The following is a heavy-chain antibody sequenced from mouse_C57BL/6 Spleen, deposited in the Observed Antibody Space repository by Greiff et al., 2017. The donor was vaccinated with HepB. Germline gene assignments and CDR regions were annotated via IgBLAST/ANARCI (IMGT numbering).Heavy chain of an antibody. J-gene: IGHJ1*03. CDR1: GYTFTSYW. V-gene: IGHV1-52*01. D-gene: IGHD1-1*01. CDR3: AGGTTVVARYFDV. Sequence: QVQLQQPGAELVRPGSSVKLSCKASGYTFTSYWMHWVKQRPIQGLEWIGNIDPSDSETHYNQKFKDKATLTVDKSSSTAYMQLSSLTSEDSAVYYCAGGTTVVARYFDVWGTGTTVTVSS. CDR2: IDPSDSET.